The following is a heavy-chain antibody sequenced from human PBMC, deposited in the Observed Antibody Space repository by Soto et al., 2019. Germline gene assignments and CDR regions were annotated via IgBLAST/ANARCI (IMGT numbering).Heavy chain of an antibody. J-gene: IGHJ6*02. CDR2: ISGSGGST. D-gene: IGHD1-1*01. V-gene: IGHV3-23*01. Sequence: GESLKISCAASGFTFSSYAMSWVRQAPGKGLEWVSAISGSGGSTYYADSVKGRFTISRDDSKNTLYLQMNSLRAEDTAVYYCAKGEPRENYYSYYGIDVWGQGTTVTVSS. CDR1: GFTFSSYA. CDR3: AKGEPRENYYSYYGIDV.